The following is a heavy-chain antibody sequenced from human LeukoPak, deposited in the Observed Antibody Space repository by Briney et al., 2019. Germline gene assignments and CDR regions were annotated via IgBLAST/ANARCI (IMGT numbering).Heavy chain of an antibody. Sequence: SETLSLTCAVYGGSFSGHYWSWIRQPPGKGLEWIGEINHSGSTNYNPSLKSRVTISVDTSKNQFSLKVTSVTAADTAVYYCARGGVTGSLGVFDYWGQGTLVTVSS. D-gene: IGHD3-10*01. CDR1: GGSFSGHY. CDR2: INHSGST. CDR3: ARGGVTGSLGVFDY. V-gene: IGHV4-34*01. J-gene: IGHJ4*02.